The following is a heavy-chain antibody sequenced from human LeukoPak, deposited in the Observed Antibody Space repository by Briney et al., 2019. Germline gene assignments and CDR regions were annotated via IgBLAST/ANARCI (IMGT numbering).Heavy chain of an antibody. D-gene: IGHD6-13*01. V-gene: IGHV3-53*01. CDR3: ARDHAPAGGGLDY. CDR1: ALTVSNNH. J-gene: IGHJ4*02. Sequence: GGSLRLSCAAYALTVSNNHMAWVPETPGKERKWVSVIYTGGITYYAASVQGRFTIYRDNSKNTVYLQMNSLRVEDTALYCCARDHAPAGGGLDYWGQGTQVTVSS. CDR2: IYTGGIT.